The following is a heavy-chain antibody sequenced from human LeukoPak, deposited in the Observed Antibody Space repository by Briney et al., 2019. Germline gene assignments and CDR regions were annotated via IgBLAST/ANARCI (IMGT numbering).Heavy chain of an antibody. CDR1: GFTFSSYW. V-gene: IGHV3-53*01. CDR3: AKGVGVREIIPQTLDY. J-gene: IGHJ4*02. CDR2: IYSGGAT. D-gene: IGHD3-10*01. Sequence: GGSLRLSCAASGFTFSSYWMHWVRQAPGKGLEWVSVIYSGGATYFADSVKGRFTISRDNSKNTLYLQMNSLRVDDTATYYCAKGVGVREIIPQTLDYWGQGTLVLVSS.